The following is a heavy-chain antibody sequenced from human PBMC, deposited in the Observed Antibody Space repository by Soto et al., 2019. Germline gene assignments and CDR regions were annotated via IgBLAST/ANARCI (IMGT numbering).Heavy chain of an antibody. D-gene: IGHD1-26*01. CDR1: GGSISSGGYS. J-gene: IGHJ5*02. CDR3: ARGGVGATGRNWFDP. Sequence: QLQLQESGSGLVKPSQTLSLTCAVSGGSISSGGYSWSWIRQPPGKGLEWIGYIYHSGSTYYNPPLKIRVNISVYRAKNQFSLKLNSVTAADTAVYYCARGGVGATGRNWFDPWGQGTLVTVSS. CDR2: IYHSGST. V-gene: IGHV4-30-2*01.